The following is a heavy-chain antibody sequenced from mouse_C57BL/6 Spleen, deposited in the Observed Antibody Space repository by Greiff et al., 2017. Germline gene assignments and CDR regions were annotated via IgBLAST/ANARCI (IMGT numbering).Heavy chain of an antibody. CDR2: ISYDGSN. Sequence: EVKLEESGPGLVKPSQSLSLTCSVTGYSITSGYYWNWIRQFPGNKLEWMGYISYDGSNNYNPSLKNRISITRDTSKNQFFLKLNSVTTEDTATYYCAREYDYDEFHAMDYWGQGTSVTVSS. D-gene: IGHD2-4*01. J-gene: IGHJ4*01. V-gene: IGHV3-6*01. CDR3: AREYDYDEFHAMDY. CDR1: GYSITSGYY.